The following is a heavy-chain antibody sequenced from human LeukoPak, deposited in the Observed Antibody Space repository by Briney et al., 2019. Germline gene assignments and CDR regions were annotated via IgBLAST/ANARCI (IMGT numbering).Heavy chain of an antibody. CDR2: ISSSSSYI. D-gene: IGHD5-12*01. Sequence: GGSLRLSCAASGFTFSSYSMNWVRQAPGKGLEWVSSISSSSSYIYYADSVKGRFTISRDNAKKSLYLQVNSLRVEDTAVYYCSSVYSGYDWGDYWGQGTLVTVSS. CDR1: GFTFSSYS. V-gene: IGHV3-21*03. J-gene: IGHJ4*02. CDR3: SSVYSGYDWGDY.